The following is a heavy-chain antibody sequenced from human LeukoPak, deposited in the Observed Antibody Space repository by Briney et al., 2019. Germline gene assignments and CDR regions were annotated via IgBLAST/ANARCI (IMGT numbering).Heavy chain of an antibody. D-gene: IGHD5-18*01. J-gene: IGHJ4*02. CDR1: GYTFINYY. V-gene: IGHV1-46*01. Sequence: ASVKVSCNASGYTFINYYMHWVRQAPGQGLEWMGIINPSGGSAYYAQKFQGRVTMTSDLSTSTFHMELSSLRSEDTAVYYCARPVDTASLVNWGQGTLVTVSS. CDR2: INPSGGSA. CDR3: ARPVDTASLVN.